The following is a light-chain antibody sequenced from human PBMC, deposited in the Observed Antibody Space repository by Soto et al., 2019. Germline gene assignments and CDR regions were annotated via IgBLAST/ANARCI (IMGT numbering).Light chain of an antibody. Sequence: EIVLTQSPGTLSLSPGERATLSCRASQSVSSSYLAWYQQKPGQAPRLLIYGASSRATGIPDRFSGSGSGTDFTLTISRLEPEEFVVYYCQQYGSSPLTFGPGTKVDIK. CDR1: QSVSSSY. J-gene: IGKJ3*01. CDR2: GAS. CDR3: QQYGSSPLT. V-gene: IGKV3-20*01.